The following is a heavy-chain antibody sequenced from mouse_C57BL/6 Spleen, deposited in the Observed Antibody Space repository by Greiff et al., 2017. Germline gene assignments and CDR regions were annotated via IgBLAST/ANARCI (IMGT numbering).Heavy chain of an antibody. CDR3: ARGPSIYYDYEGDY. J-gene: IGHJ2*01. D-gene: IGHD2-4*01. V-gene: IGHV1-42*01. CDR1: GYSFTGYY. CDR2: INPSTGGT. Sequence: EVQLQESGPELVKPGASVKISCKASGYSFTGYYMNWVKQSPEKSLEWIGEINPSTGGTTYNQKFKAKATLTVDKSSSTAYMQLKSLTSEDSAVYYCARGPSIYYDYEGDYWGQGTTLTVSS.